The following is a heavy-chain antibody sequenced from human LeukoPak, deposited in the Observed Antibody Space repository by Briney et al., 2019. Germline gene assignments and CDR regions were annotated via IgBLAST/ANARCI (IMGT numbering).Heavy chain of an antibody. CDR3: AKGHYSSSLKADAFDI. CDR2: IYYSGSI. D-gene: IGHD6-13*01. CDR1: GYSISSSNW. Sequence: SETLSLTCAVSGYSISSSNWWGWIRQPPGKGLEWIGYIYYSGSIYYNSSLKSRLTMSVDTSKNQFSLKLSSVTAVDTAVYYCAKGHYSSSLKADAFDIWGQGTMVTVSS. J-gene: IGHJ3*02. V-gene: IGHV4-28*05.